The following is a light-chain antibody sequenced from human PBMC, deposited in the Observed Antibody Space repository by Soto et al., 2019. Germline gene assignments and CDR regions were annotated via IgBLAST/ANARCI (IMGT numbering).Light chain of an antibody. V-gene: IGLV2-14*03. CDR1: SSDVGAYDY. Sequence: QSVLTQPASVSGSPGQSITISCTGTSSDVGAYDYVSWYQQHPGTAPKLIIYDVSHRPSGVSDRFSGSKSGNTASLTISGLQAEDEGDYYCQSYDSSLSGYVFGTGTKLTVL. CDR2: DVS. CDR3: QSYDSSLSGYV. J-gene: IGLJ1*01.